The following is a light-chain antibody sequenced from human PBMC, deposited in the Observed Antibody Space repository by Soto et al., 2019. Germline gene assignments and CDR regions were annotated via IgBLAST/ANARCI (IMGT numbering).Light chain of an antibody. CDR2: DAS. Sequence: DFQMTQSPSALSASVGDIVTIPCQASQDISNYLNWYQQKLGKAPKLLIYDASNLETGVPSRFSGSGSGTDLTFTISSLQPEDIATYYCQQYSHLITFGQGTRLEIK. V-gene: IGKV1-33*01. CDR1: QDISNY. J-gene: IGKJ5*01. CDR3: QQYSHLIT.